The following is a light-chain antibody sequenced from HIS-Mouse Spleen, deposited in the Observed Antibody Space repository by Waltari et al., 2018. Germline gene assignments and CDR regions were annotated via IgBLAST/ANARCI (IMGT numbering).Light chain of an antibody. CDR2: EGS. V-gene: IGLV2-23*01. Sequence: QSALTQPASVSGSPGQSITISCTGTSSDVGSYNLVSWYQQHPGKAPKRMIYEGSKRPSGVSKRFSCSKSGNTASLTIAGLQAEDEADYYCCSYAGSSTVVFGGGTKLTVL. J-gene: IGLJ2*01. CDR1: SSDVGSYNL. CDR3: CSYAGSSTVV.